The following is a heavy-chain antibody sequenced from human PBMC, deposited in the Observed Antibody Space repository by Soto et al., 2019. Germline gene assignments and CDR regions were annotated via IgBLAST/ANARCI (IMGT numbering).Heavy chain of an antibody. CDR3: ARDHHDSGIIDY. CDR1: GFTFSSNA. D-gene: IGHD3-10*01. J-gene: IGHJ4*02. CDR2: ISYDGSNK. Sequence: QVQLVESGGGVVQPGRSLRLSCAASGFTFSSNAMHWVRQAPGKGLEWVAIISYDGSNKYYADSVKGRFTISRDNSKNTLYLQMNSLRAEDTAVYYCARDHHDSGIIDYWGQGTLVTVSS. V-gene: IGHV3-30-3*01.